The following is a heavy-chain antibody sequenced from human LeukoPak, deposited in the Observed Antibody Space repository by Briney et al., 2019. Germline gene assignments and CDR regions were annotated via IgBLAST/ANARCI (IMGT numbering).Heavy chain of an antibody. CDR1: GGSISSYY. D-gene: IGHD3-10*01. CDR2: IYYSGST. V-gene: IGHV4-59*01. CDR3: ARTPSGSKDFDY. J-gene: IGHJ4*02. Sequence: SETLSLTCTVSGGSISSYYWSWIRQPPGKGLEWIGYIYYSGSTNYNPSLKSRVTISVGTSKNQFSLKLSSVTAADTAVYYCARTPSGSKDFDYWGQGTLVTVSS.